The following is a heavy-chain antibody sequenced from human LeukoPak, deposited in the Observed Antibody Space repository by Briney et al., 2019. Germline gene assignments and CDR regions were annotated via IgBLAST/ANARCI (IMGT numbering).Heavy chain of an antibody. CDR2: IYYTGST. D-gene: IGHD3-10*01. Sequence: SENPSINGSGAGASISSGSFYWGWLRQSPGKGLEWIATIYYTGSTYYDPSLKSRVSISIDTSNNQFSLNVKSVSAADTAVYYCARHSGSGSLSRPFDPWGQGTLVTVTS. V-gene: IGHV4-39*01. J-gene: IGHJ5*02. CDR1: GASISSGSFY. CDR3: ARHSGSGSLSRPFDP.